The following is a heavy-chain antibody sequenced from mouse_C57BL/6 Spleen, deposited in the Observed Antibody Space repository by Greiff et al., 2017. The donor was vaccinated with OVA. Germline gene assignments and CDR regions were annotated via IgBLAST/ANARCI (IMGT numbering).Heavy chain of an antibody. V-gene: IGHV1-19*01. D-gene: IGHD1-1*01. J-gene: IGHJ1*03. CDR1: GYTFTDYY. Sequence: VQLQQSGPVLVKPGASVKMSCKASGYTFTDYYMNWVKQSHGKSLEWIGVINPYNGGPSYNPKFKGKATLTVDKSSSTAYMELNSLTSEDSAVYYCASVYGSSSWYFDVWGTGTTVTVSS. CDR2: INPYNGGP. CDR3: ASVYGSSSWYFDV.